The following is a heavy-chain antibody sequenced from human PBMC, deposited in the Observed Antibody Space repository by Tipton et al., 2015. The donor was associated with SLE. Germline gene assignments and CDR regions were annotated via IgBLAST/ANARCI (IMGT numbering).Heavy chain of an antibody. V-gene: IGHV4-34*01. J-gene: IGHJ4*02. CDR1: TGSFSGYY. CDR2: INHSGST. D-gene: IGHD2-2*03. CDR3: AVGAWI. Sequence: LRLSCTVYTGSFSGYYWSWIRQPPGKGLEWIGEINHSGSTNYNPSLKSRVTISVDTSNNQFSLKLNSMTAADTAVYYCAVGAWIRGQGALVTVTS.